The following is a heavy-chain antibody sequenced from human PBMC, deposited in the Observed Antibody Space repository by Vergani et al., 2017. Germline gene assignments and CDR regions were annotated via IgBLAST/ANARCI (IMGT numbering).Heavy chain of an antibody. D-gene: IGHD6-19*01. Sequence: EVQLLESGGGLVQPGGSLRLSCAASGFTFSSYAMSWVRQAPGKGLEWVSAISGSGGSTYYADSVKGRFTISRDNSKKTLYLQMNSLGAEDTAVYYCANTEIAVAGTGGFDYWGQGTLVTVSS. V-gene: IGHV3-23*01. CDR3: ANTEIAVAGTGGFDY. J-gene: IGHJ4*02. CDR1: GFTFSSYA. CDR2: ISGSGGST.